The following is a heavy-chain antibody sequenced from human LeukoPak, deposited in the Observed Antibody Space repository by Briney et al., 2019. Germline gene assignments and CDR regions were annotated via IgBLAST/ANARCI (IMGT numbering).Heavy chain of an antibody. J-gene: IGHJ4*02. V-gene: IGHV3-23*01. CDR1: GFTFSTYG. CDR2: ISGSGGST. CDR3: AKAGAVVVVAAKFFDY. D-gene: IGHD2-15*01. Sequence: GGSLRLSCEASGFTFSTYGINWVRQAPGKGLEWVSAISGSGGSTYYADSVKGRFTISRDNSKNTLYLQMNSLRAEDTAVYYCAKAGAVVVVAAKFFDYWGQGTLVTVSS.